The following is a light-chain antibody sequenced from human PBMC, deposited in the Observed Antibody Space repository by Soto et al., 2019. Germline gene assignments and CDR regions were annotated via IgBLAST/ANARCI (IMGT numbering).Light chain of an antibody. J-gene: IGKJ5*01. Sequence: EKGFKKSAGAASLSPREKATLSGRASQSVSSSHLAWYQHKPGQAPRLLIYAASSRATGSPDRFSGGGSGTDFTLTISRLEPEDFAVYYCQQYGYSPIPFGQGTRLAIK. CDR2: AAS. CDR3: QQYGYSPIP. CDR1: QSVSSSH. V-gene: IGKV3-20*01.